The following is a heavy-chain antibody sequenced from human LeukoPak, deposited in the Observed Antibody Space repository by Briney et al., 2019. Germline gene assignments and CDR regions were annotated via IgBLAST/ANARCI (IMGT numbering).Heavy chain of an antibody. Sequence: PGGSLRLSCAASGFTFSSYGMHWVRQAPGKGLEWVAVIWYDGSNKYYADSVKGRFTISRDNSKNTLYLQMNSLRAEDTAVYYCARDPPYCTNGVCYDYYYYGMDVWGQGTTVTVSS. CDR2: IWYDGSNK. D-gene: IGHD2-8*01. CDR1: GFTFSSYG. V-gene: IGHV3-33*01. CDR3: ARDPPYCTNGVCYDYYYYGMDV. J-gene: IGHJ6*02.